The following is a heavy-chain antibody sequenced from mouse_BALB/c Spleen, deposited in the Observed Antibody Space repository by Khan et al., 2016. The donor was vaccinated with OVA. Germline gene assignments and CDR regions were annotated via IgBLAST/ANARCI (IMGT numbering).Heavy chain of an antibody. CDR2: IYPGSGNT. D-gene: IGHD2-3*01. CDR3: ARMDTTSLDY. V-gene: IGHV1-77*01. J-gene: IGHJ2*01. CDR1: GYTFTDFY. Sequence: QVQLQQSGTDLARPGASVKVSCKASGYTFTDFYITWVKQRTGQGLEWIGEIYPGSGNTYYNEHFKGKASLTADKSSNTAYMQLSSLTSEDSAVYFCARMDTTSLDYWGQGTTLTVSS.